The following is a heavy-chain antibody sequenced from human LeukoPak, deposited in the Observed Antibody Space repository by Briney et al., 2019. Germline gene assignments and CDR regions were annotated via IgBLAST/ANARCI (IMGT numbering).Heavy chain of an antibody. D-gene: IGHD6-13*01. J-gene: IGHJ4*02. V-gene: IGHV4-39*01. CDR2: IYCSGST. CDR1: GGSISSSSYY. CDR3: ARWRIAAAAYYFDY. Sequence: PSETLSLTCTVSGGSISSSSYYWGWIRQPPGKGLEWIGSIYCSGSTYYNPSLKSRVTISVDTSKNQFSLKLSSVTAADTAVYYCARWRIAAAAYYFDYWGQGTLVTVSS.